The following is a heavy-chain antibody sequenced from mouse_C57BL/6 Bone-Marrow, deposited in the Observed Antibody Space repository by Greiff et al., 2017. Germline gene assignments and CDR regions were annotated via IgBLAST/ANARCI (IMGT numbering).Heavy chain of an antibody. J-gene: IGHJ4*01. D-gene: IGHD2-3*01. V-gene: IGHV1-81*01. CDR3: ARDGYYAMDN. Sequence: QVQLQQSGAELARPGASVKLSCKASGYTFTSYGISWVKQRTGQGLEWIGEIYPRSGNPYYNEKFKGKATLTADKSSSTAYMELRSLTSEDSAVYFCARDGYYAMDNWGQETSVTVSS. CDR1: GYTFTSYG. CDR2: IYPRSGNP.